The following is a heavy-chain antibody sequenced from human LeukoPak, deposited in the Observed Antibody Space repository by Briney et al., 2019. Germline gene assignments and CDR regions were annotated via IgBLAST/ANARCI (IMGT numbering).Heavy chain of an antibody. V-gene: IGHV3-74*01. CDR3: ARARTTVTPRSISWFDP. D-gene: IGHD4-11*01. J-gene: IGHJ5*02. CDR2: INSGGSST. CDR1: GFTFSSYR. Sequence: GGSLRLSCAASGFTFSSYRMHWVRQAPGKGLVWVSRINSGGSSTSYADSVKGRFTIARDNAKNTLHLQMNSLRAEDTAVYYCARARTTVTPRSISWFDPWGQGTLVTVSS.